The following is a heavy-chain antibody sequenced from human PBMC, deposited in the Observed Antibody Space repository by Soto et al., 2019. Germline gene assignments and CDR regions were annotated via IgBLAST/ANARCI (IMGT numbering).Heavy chain of an antibody. V-gene: IGHV3-66*01. CDR3: ARDRNSMYGMDV. CDR1: GFTVSSNY. Sequence: VQLVESGGGLVQPGGSLRLSCAASGFTVSSNYMSWVRQAPGKGLEWVSVIYSGGSTYYADSVKGRFTISRDNSKNTLYLQMNSLRAEDTAVYYCARDRNSMYGMDVWGQGTTVTVSS. J-gene: IGHJ6*02. D-gene: IGHD3-3*02. CDR2: IYSGGST.